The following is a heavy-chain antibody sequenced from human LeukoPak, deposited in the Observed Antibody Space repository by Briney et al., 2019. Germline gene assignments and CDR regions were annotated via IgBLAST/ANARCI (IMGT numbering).Heavy chain of an antibody. V-gene: IGHV3-66*02. J-gene: IGHJ4*02. Sequence: GGSLRLSCAASGFTVSSNYMSWVRQAPGKGLEWVSVIYSGGSTYYADSVKGRFTISGDNSKNTLYLQMNSLRAEDTAVYYCARDSPRTYCSGGSCYQGGRGYWGQGTLVTVSS. CDR1: GFTVSSNY. CDR3: ARDSPRTYCSGGSCYQGGRGY. CDR2: IYSGGST. D-gene: IGHD2-15*01.